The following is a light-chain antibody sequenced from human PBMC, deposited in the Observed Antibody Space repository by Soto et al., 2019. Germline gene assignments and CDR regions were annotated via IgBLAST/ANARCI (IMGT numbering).Light chain of an antibody. Sequence: EIVMTQSPATLSVSAGERATLSCRATQSVSSYLAWYQLKPGEAPRLLIYGVSTRATGIPARFSGSGSGTEFTLTISSLQSEDFAVYYCQQYSDWPSITFGQGTRLEIK. CDR1: QSVSSY. CDR2: GVS. V-gene: IGKV3-15*01. J-gene: IGKJ5*01. CDR3: QQYSDWPSIT.